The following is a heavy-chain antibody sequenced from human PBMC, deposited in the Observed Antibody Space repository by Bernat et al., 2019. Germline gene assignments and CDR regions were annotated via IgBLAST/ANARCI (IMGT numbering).Heavy chain of an antibody. CDR3: AREYSSGWFDAFDI. J-gene: IGHJ3*02. CDR2: IYSGGST. D-gene: IGHD6-19*01. CDR1: GFTVSSNY. Sequence: EVQLVESGGGLIQPGGSLRLSCAASGFTVSSNYMSWVRQAPGKGLEWVSVIYSGGSTYYADSVKCRFTISRDNSKNTLYLQMNSLRAGDTAVYYCAREYSSGWFDAFDIWGQGTMVTVSS. V-gene: IGHV3-53*01.